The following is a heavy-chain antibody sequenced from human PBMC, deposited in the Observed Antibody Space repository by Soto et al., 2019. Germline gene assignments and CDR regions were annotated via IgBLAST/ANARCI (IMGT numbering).Heavy chain of an antibody. J-gene: IGHJ3*01. Sequence: SETLSLTCAVSGFFISSGNYWGWIRKPPGKGLEWIGSIFHGGNTYYNPSLKSRVTISVDMSKNQFSLKLNSVTAADTAVYCCARARWYDAFDVWGQGTGVTVSS. CDR2: IFHGGNT. CDR1: GFFISSGNY. D-gene: IGHD2-15*01. CDR3: ARARWYDAFDV. V-gene: IGHV4-38-2*01.